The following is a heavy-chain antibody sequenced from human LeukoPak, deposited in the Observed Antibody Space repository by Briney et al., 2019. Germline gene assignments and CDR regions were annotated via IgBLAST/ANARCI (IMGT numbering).Heavy chain of an antibody. CDR3: ARGRIFFDV. Sequence: PSETLSLTCIVSGGSINSYYWSWIRQPPGKGLGWIGYIYYSVYYTGSTNYNPSLKSRVTVSVDTSKNQFSLKLSSVTVADTAVYYCARGRIFFDVWGQGTLVPVSS. V-gene: IGHV4-59*01. J-gene: IGHJ3*01. D-gene: IGHD3-9*01. CDR2: IYYSVYYTGST. CDR1: GGSINSYY.